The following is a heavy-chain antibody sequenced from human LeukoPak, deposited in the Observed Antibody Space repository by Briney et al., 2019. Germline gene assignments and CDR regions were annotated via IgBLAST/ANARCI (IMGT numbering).Heavy chain of an antibody. D-gene: IGHD3-10*01. V-gene: IGHV1-2*02. CDR3: ARDRSQEYYYGSGKGWFDP. Sequence: GASVKVSCKASGYTFTGYYMHWVRQAPGQGLEWMGWINPNSGGTNYAQKFQGRVTMTRDTSISTAYMELSRLRSDDTAVYYCARDRSQEYYYGSGKGWFDPWGQGTLVTVSS. J-gene: IGHJ5*02. CDR2: INPNSGGT. CDR1: GYTFTGYY.